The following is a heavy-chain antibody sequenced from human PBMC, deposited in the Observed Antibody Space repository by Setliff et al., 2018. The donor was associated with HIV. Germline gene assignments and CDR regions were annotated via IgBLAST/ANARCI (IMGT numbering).Heavy chain of an antibody. J-gene: IGHJ4*02. CDR3: AKSPGFTGYGGSG. D-gene: IGHD5-12*01. Sequence: SETLSLTCAVSGGSISSGGYSWSWIRQPPGKGLEWIGEINHSGSTNYNPSLKTRVTISVDTSKNQFSLKLTSVTAADTAVYYCAKSPGFTGYGGSGWGQGTLVTV. CDR2: INHSGST. CDR1: GGSISSGGYS. V-gene: IGHV4-34*01.